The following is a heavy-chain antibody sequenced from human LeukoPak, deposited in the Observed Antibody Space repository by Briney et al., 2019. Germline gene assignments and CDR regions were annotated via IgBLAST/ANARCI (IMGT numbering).Heavy chain of an antibody. CDR1: GFTFSSFG. Sequence: PGGSLRLSCAASGFTFSSFGMSWVRQAPGKGLEWVSAISGSGGSTYYADSVKGRFTISRDNSKNTLYLQMNSLRAEDTAVYYCAKAGGRYFDWLLSSVGYYYYMDVWGKGTTVTISS. CDR3: AKAGGRYFDWLLSSVGYYYYMDV. J-gene: IGHJ6*03. D-gene: IGHD3-9*01. V-gene: IGHV3-23*01. CDR2: ISGSGGST.